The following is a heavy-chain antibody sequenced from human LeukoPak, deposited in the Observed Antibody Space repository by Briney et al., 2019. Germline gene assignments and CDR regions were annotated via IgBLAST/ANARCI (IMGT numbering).Heavy chain of an antibody. D-gene: IGHD6-6*01. CDR1: GFTFSSYA. CDR2: ISYDGSNK. V-gene: IGHV3-30-3*01. Sequence: PGRSLRLSCAASGFTFSSYAMHWVRQAPGKGLEWVAVISYDGSNKYYADSVKGRFTISKDNSKNTLYLQMNSLRAEDTAVYYCARADVTEYSSSPLYYYYYYMDVWGKGTTVTVSS. CDR3: ARADVTEYSSSPLYYYYYYMDV. J-gene: IGHJ6*03.